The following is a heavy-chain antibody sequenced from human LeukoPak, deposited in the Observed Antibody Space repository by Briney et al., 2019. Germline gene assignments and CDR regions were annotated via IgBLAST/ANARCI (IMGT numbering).Heavy chain of an antibody. CDR1: GFTVSSNY. CDR2: IFSGGST. J-gene: IGHJ3*02. D-gene: IGHD6-13*01. V-gene: IGHV3-66*01. CDR3: VGIYI. Sequence: PGGSLRLSCAVSGFTVSSNYMSWVRQAPGKGLEWVSVIFSGGSTYYADSVKGRFTISRDDSKNTVYLQMNSLRVEDTAVYYCVGIYIWGQGTMVTVSS.